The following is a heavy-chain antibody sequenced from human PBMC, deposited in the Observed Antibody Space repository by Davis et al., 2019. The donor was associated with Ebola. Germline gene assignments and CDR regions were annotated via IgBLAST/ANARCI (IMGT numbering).Heavy chain of an antibody. J-gene: IGHJ4*02. CDR2: INWNGGST. Sequence: GESLKISCEASGFTFDDYGMSWVRQAPGKGLEWVSGINWNGGSTGYADSVKGRFTISRDNAKNSLYLQMNSLRAEDTALYYCARENRNPYSSSWPPQYYFDYWGQGTLVTVSS. V-gene: IGHV3-20*04. D-gene: IGHD6-13*01. CDR1: GFTFDDYG. CDR3: ARENRNPYSSSWPPQYYFDY.